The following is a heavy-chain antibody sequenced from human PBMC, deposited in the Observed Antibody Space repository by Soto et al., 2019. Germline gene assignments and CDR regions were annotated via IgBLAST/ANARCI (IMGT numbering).Heavy chain of an antibody. CDR1: GFTFSRYW. J-gene: IGHJ5*02. CDR2: IKQDGSEK. D-gene: IGHD2-2*01. CDR3: ASQIDQLHNWFDP. Sequence: EVQLVESGGGLVQPGGSLRLSCAGSGFTFSRYWMSWVRQAPGKGLEWVANIKQDGSEKYYVDSVKGRFTISRDNAKNSPYLQMNSLRAEDTAVYYCASQIDQLHNWFDPWGQGTLVTVSS. V-gene: IGHV3-7*03.